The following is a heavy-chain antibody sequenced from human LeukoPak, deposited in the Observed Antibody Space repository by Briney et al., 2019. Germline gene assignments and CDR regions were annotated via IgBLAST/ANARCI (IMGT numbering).Heavy chain of an antibody. V-gene: IGHV3-48*03. J-gene: IGHJ4*02. CDR3: ARAIAVAGPYYFDY. Sequence: GGSLRLSCAASGFTFSSYEMNWVRQAPGKGLEWVSYISNSGTIIYYADSVKGRFTISRDNAKNSLYQQMNSLRAEDTAVYYCARAIAVAGPYYFDYWGQGTLVTVSS. CDR1: GFTFSSYE. D-gene: IGHD6-19*01. CDR2: ISNSGTII.